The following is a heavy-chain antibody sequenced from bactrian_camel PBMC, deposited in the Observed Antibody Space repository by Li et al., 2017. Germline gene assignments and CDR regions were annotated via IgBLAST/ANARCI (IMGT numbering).Heavy chain of an antibody. Sequence: VQLVESGGGLVQPGGSLRLSCAASGFTFSSSSYAMTWVRQAPGKGLEWVSSSSSGAVSLLYADSVKGRFTISRDNAKNTVYLLINSLKPEDTAVYYCVRPGPDARGGFDHWGQGTQVTVS. D-gene: IGHD1*01. CDR1: GFTFSSSSYA. J-gene: IGHJ4*01. V-gene: IGHV3S35*01. CDR2: SSSGAVSL. CDR3: VRPGPDARGGFDH.